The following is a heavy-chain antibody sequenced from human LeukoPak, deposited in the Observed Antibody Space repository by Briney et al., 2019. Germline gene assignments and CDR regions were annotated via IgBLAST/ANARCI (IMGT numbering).Heavy chain of an antibody. J-gene: IGHJ5*02. CDR2: ISTRTGSS. V-gene: IGHV3-21*01. CDR3: ARDGGVEGSTTWFDP. CDR1: GFTFTNYV. Sequence: GGSLRLSCVASGFTFTNYVMNWVRQVPGKGLEWVARISTRTGSSGYADSVRSRFTISRDTARNSLYLEMNSLRVEDTAIYYCARDGGVEGSTTWFDPWGQGTQVTVSS. D-gene: IGHD2/OR15-2a*01.